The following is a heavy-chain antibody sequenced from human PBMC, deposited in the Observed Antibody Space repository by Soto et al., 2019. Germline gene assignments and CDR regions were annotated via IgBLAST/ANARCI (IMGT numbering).Heavy chain of an antibody. Sequence: QVQLVQSGTEVMEPGASVKVSCKASGYTFTTDGISWLRQAPGQGLEWMGWISTYNDNTKYAQKFQYRVTMTTDTSTTTAYMELRNLRSDDTAVYYCASDGPGGSGSYHSYRHSDYWGQGTLVTVSS. CDR1: GYTFTTDG. J-gene: IGHJ4*02. CDR2: ISTYNDNT. D-gene: IGHD3-10*01. V-gene: IGHV1-18*01. CDR3: ASDGPGGSGSYHSYRHSDY.